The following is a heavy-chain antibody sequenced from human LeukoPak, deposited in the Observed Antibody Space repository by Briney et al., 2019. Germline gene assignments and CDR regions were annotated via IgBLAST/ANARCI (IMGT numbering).Heavy chain of an antibody. D-gene: IGHD6-19*01. CDR1: TFTFSSYG. J-gene: IGHJ4*02. Sequence: PGGSLRLSCAASTFTFSSYGMHWVRQAPGKGLEWVAFIQYDGNKRYYADSVKGRFTISRDNSKNTLYLQMNSPRPEDTAIYYCANTMYSSAWSPFDYWGRGTLVTVSS. CDR2: IQYDGNKR. CDR3: ANTMYSSAWSPFDY. V-gene: IGHV3-30*02.